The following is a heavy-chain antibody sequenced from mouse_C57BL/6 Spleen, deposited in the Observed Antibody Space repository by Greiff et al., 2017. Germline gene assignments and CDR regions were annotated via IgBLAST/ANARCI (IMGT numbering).Heavy chain of an antibody. D-gene: IGHD6-5*01. Sequence: VQLKESGAELVRPGTSVKVSCKASGYAFTNYLIEWVKQRPGQGLEWIGVINPGSGGTNYNEKFKGKATLTADKSSSTAYMQLSSLTSEDSAVYFCARSYQGAWFAYWGQGTLVTVSA. V-gene: IGHV1-54*01. CDR2: INPGSGGT. CDR1: GYAFTNYL. CDR3: ARSYQGAWFAY. J-gene: IGHJ3*01.